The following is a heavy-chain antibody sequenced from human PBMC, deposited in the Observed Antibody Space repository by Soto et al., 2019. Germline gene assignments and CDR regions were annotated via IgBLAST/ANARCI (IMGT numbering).Heavy chain of an antibody. Sequence: PGGSLRLSCAASGFTFSSYAISWVRQAPGKGLEWVSAISVSGGSTYYADSVKGRFTISRDNSKNTLYLQMNSLRAEDTAVYYCAKIPGYSSGWYRFDYWGQGTLVTVSS. CDR1: GFTFSSYA. D-gene: IGHD6-19*01. CDR2: ISVSGGST. J-gene: IGHJ4*02. V-gene: IGHV3-23*01. CDR3: AKIPGYSSGWYRFDY.